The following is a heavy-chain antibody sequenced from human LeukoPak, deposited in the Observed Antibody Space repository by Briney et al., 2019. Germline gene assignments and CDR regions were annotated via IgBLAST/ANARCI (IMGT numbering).Heavy chain of an antibody. Sequence: GGSLRLSCAASGFTFRNYWMGWVRQAPGKGLEWVANTKPDGSAEYYADSVRGRFTTSRDNANNFLYLQMNSLRAEDTAVYYCARGKGTYYYDSSSYSARTYYYMDVWGKGTTVTVSS. CDR3: ARGKGTYYYDSSSYSARTYYYMDV. CDR1: GFTFRNYW. J-gene: IGHJ6*03. V-gene: IGHV3-7*04. D-gene: IGHD3-22*01. CDR2: TKPDGSAE.